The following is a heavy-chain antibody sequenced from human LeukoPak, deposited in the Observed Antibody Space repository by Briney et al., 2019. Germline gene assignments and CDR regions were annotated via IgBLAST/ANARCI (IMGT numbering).Heavy chain of an antibody. J-gene: IGHJ4*02. Sequence: GGSLRLSCAASGFTFSSYAMSWVRQAPGKGLEWVSAISGSGGSTYYADSVKGRFTISRDNAKNSLYLQMNSLRAEDTAVYYCARPVCGGDCDDYWGQGTPVTVSS. CDR1: GFTFSSYA. CDR3: ARPVCGGDCDDY. D-gene: IGHD2-21*02. V-gene: IGHV3-23*01. CDR2: ISGSGGST.